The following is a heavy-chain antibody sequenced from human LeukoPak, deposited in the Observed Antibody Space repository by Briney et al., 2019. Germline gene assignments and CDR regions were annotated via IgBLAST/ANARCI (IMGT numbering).Heavy chain of an antibody. CDR3: ARFGSDGYGYKYYFDN. Sequence: SETLSLTCTVSGGSINNYYWSWLRQPPGKGLEWIGYISYSGSTNHNPSLKSRVTILVDTSKNQFSLKLSSVTAADTAVFYCARFGSDGYGYKYYFDNWGQGALVTVSS. J-gene: IGHJ4*02. D-gene: IGHD3-16*01. CDR1: GGSINNYY. CDR2: ISYSGST. V-gene: IGHV4-59*08.